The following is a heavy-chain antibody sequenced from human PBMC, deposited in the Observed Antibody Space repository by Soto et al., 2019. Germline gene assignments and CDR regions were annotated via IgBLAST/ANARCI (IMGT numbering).Heavy chain of an antibody. CDR3: ARGLATLPVFAFDI. D-gene: IGHD1-1*01. J-gene: IGHJ3*02. V-gene: IGHV2-5*01. CDR2: VYWNDDK. CDR1: GISLSTSGVG. Sequence: QITLKGSGPTLVKPTQTLTLTCTLSGISLSTSGVGLGWIRQTPGKALEWHALVYWNDDKHYSPSLKSRLTITKDTSKNQAILTMTNMDPVDTATYFCARGLATLPVFAFDIWGQGTVVTVSS.